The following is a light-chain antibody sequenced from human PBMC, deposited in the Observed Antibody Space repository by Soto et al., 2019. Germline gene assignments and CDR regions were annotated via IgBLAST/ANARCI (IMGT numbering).Light chain of an antibody. CDR1: QSISSW. CDR3: QQYNTYSGT. CDR2: KAS. Sequence: DIQMTQSPSTISASVGDRVTITCWASQSISSWLAGYQQKPGKAPKLLIYKASSLESGVPSRFSGSGSGTEFTLTISSLQPDDFATYYCQQYNTYSGTFGPGTKVDIK. V-gene: IGKV1-5*03. J-gene: IGKJ3*01.